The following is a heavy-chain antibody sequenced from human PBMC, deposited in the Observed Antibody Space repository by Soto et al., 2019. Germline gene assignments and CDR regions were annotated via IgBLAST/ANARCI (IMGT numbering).Heavy chain of an antibody. CDR1: GFTFSSYG. Sequence: EVQLLESGGGLVQPGGSLRLSCAASGFTFSSYGMSWVRQAPGKGLEWVSAISHSGGNTYYADSVKGRFAISRDNSKITLYLQMNSLRAEDTAVYYCATFIFCSSTSCYGREGGYWGQGTLVTVSS. CDR2: ISHSGGNT. J-gene: IGHJ4*02. D-gene: IGHD2-2*01. CDR3: ATFIFCSSTSCYGREGGY. V-gene: IGHV3-23*01.